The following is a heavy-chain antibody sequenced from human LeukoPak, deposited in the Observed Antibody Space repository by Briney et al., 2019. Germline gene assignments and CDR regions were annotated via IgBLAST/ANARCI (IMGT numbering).Heavy chain of an antibody. CDR2: ISAYNGNT. Sequence: ASVKVSCKASGYTFTSYGISWVRQAPGQGLEWMGWISAYNGNTNYAQKLQGRVTMTTDTSTSTAYVELRSLRSDDTAVYYCARGNHYDSSGPIGYWGQGTLVTVSS. CDR1: GYTFTSYG. CDR3: ARGNHYDSSGPIGY. D-gene: IGHD3-22*01. J-gene: IGHJ4*02. V-gene: IGHV1-18*01.